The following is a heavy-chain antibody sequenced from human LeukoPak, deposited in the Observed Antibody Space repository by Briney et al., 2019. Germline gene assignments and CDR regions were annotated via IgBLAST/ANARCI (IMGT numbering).Heavy chain of an antibody. J-gene: IGHJ4*02. V-gene: IGHV3-53*01. CDR1: GFTVSSNY. CDR3: ARGGVTAAAVTHFDY. Sequence: GGSLRLSCAASGFTVSSNYMSWVRQAPGKGLEWVSVIYSGGSTYYADSVKGRFTISRDNSKNTLYHQMNSLRAEDTAVYYCARGGVTAAAVTHFDYWGQGTLVTVSS. D-gene: IGHD6-13*01. CDR2: IYSGGST.